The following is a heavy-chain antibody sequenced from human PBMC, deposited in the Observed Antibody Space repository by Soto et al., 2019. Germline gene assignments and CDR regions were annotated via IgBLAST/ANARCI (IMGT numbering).Heavy chain of an antibody. CDR1: GGSISNYY. CDR3: ERGGSYYYSGMDV. J-gene: IGHJ6*02. D-gene: IGHD1-26*01. V-gene: IGHV4-59*01. CDR2: IDYSGST. Sequence: AETLSLTCTVSGGSISNYYWTWIRQPPGKGLEWIGYIDYSGSTNRNPSVTSRVTISLATSKNQFSLKMTSVTAAATAAYYCERGGSYYYSGMDVWGQGTTVTVSS.